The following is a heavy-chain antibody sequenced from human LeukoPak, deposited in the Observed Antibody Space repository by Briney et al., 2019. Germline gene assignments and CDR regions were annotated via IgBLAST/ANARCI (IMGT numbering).Heavy chain of an antibody. Sequence: GEFLKISCKGSGYSFTSYWICWGRPIPGKGVWSWEIIYPSDSDTRYSPCFQGQVTTSDDKSISTAYLEWSSLKAADTAMYYCARDYYVETSDWGYYFDYWGQGTLVTVSS. J-gene: IGHJ4*02. D-gene: IGHD3-16*01. V-gene: IGHV5-51*01. CDR2: IYPSDSDT. CDR1: GYSFTSYW. CDR3: ARDYYVETSDWGYYFDY.